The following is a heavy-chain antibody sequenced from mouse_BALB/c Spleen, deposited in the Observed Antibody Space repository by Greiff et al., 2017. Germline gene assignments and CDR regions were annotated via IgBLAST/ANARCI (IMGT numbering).Heavy chain of an antibody. CDR3: ARDGIYYDYGYAMDY. Sequence: EVMLVESGGGLVKPGGSLKLSCAASGFTFSDYYMYWVRQTPEKRLEWVATISDGGSYTYYPDSVKGRFTISRDNAKNNLYLQMSSLKSEDTAMYYCARDGIYYDYGYAMDYWGQGTSVTVSS. CDR2: ISDGGSYT. CDR1: GFTFSDYY. V-gene: IGHV5-4*02. D-gene: IGHD2-4*01. J-gene: IGHJ4*01.